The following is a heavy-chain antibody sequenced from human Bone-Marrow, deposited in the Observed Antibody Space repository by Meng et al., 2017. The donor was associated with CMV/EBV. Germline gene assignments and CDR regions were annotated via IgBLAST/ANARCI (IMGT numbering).Heavy chain of an antibody. CDR2: IDWDDDK. D-gene: IGHD2-21*02. Sequence: SGPTLVKPPQTLTLTCTFSGFSLSTSGMRVSWIRQPPGKALEWLGRIDWDDDKFYSTSLKTRLTISKDTSKNQVVLTMTNMDPVDTATYFCARTHSDSDSPFDYWGQGTLVTVSS. CDR1: GFSLSTSGMR. V-gene: IGHV2-70D*14. J-gene: IGHJ4*02. CDR3: ARTHSDSDSPFDY.